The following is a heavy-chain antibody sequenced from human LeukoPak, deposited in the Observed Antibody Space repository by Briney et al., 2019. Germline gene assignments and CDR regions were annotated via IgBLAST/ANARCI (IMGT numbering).Heavy chain of an antibody. CDR2: IYHSGST. Sequence: PSQTLSLTCTVSGGSISSGGYYWSWIRQPPGKGLEWIGYIYHSGSTYYNPSLKSRVTISVDRSKNQFSLKLSSVTAADTAVYYCAREPAAAQGNYYYYYMDVWGKGTTVTVSS. D-gene: IGHD2-2*01. V-gene: IGHV4-30-2*01. CDR3: AREPAAAQGNYYYYYMDV. CDR1: GGSISSGGYY. J-gene: IGHJ6*03.